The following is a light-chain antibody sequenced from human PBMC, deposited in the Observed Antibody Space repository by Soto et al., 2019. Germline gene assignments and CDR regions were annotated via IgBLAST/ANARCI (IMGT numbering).Light chain of an antibody. CDR1: QYINTR. CDR2: QTS. Sequence: EIVLTQSPATLSSFPGDRVTLSCRASQYINTRLAWYQHRPGQAPRLLIYQTSIRAAGIPARFSASGTGTDFTLTISGVQPEDFAVYYCHQRQSWPRTFGQGTKVDIK. J-gene: IGKJ1*01. V-gene: IGKV3-11*01. CDR3: HQRQSWPRT.